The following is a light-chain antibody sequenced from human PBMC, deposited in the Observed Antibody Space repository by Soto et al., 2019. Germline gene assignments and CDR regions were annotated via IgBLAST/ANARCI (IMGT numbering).Light chain of an antibody. CDR2: EGS. Sequence: QSVLTQPASVSGSPGQSITISCTGTSSDVGSYNLVSWYQQHPGKAPKLMIYEGSKRPSGVSNRFSGSKSGNTVCLTISGLQAEDEAVYYCCSYAGSSTWVFGGGAKVTVL. J-gene: IGLJ3*02. V-gene: IGLV2-23*01. CDR3: CSYAGSSTWV. CDR1: SSDVGSYNL.